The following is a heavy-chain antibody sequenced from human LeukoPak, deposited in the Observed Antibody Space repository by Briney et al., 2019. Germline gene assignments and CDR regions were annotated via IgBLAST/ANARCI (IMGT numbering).Heavy chain of an antibody. CDR3: AHRRGGSGKYYFDY. V-gene: IGHV2-5*02. CDR2: IYWDDDM. D-gene: IGHD3-10*01. J-gene: IGHJ4*02. CDR1: GFSLSTSGVG. Sequence: SGPTLVKPTQTLTLTCTFSGFSLSTSGVGVGWIRQPPGKALEWLALIYWDDDMRYSPSLKSRLAITKDTSKNQVVLTMTNMGPVDTATYYCAHRRGGSGKYYFDYWGQGTLVTVSP.